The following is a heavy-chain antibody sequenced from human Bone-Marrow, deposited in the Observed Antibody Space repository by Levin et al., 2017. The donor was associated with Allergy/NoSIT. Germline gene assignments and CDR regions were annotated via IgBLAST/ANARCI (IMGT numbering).Heavy chain of an antibody. CDR3: ARLRSGYYYYYGMDV. V-gene: IGHV4-59*01. D-gene: IGHD3-3*01. CDR1: DGSFSSYS. Sequence: SETLSLTCTVSDGSFSSYSWTWIRQPPGKRLEWIGFIYNSGSINYNPSLRSRVTISGDTSKNQFSLNLSSVTAADAAVYYCARLRSGYYYYYGMDVWGQGTTVTVSS. J-gene: IGHJ6*02. CDR2: IYNSGSI.